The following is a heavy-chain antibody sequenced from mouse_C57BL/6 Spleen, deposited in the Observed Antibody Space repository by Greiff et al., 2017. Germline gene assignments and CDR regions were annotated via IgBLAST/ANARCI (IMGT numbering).Heavy chain of an antibody. V-gene: IGHV1-69*01. CDR2: IDPYDSYT. J-gene: IGHJ3*01. CDR3: SILYYSNPEGFAY. CDR1: GYTFTSYW. D-gene: IGHD2-5*01. Sequence: VQLQQPGAELVMPGASVKLSCKASGYTFTSYWMHWVKQRPGQGLEWIGEIDPYDSYTNYNQKFKGKSTLTVAKSSSTAYMQLSSLTSEDSAVYYCSILYYSNPEGFAYWGQGTLVTVSA.